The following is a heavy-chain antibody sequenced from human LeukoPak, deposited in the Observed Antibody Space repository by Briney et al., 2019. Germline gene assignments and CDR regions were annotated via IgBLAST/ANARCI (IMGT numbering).Heavy chain of an antibody. V-gene: IGHV1-58*02. J-gene: IGHJ6*02. CDR2: IVVGSGNT. Sequence: SVKVSCKASGFTFTSSAMQWVRQARGQRLEWIGWIVVGSGNTNYAQKFQERVTITRDMSTSTAYMELSSLRSEDTAVYYCAAEGYSYAGFNYSYGMDVWGQGTTVTVSS. CDR3: AAEGYSYAGFNYSYGMDV. D-gene: IGHD5-18*01. CDR1: GFTFTSSA.